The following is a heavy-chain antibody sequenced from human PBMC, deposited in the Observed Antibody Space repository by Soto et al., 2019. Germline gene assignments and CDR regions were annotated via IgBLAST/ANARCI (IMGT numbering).Heavy chain of an antibody. CDR3: ARGGSGYTWFNEF. D-gene: IGHD3-22*01. CDR1: GGLFSSYP. CDR2: IIPVFQTA. V-gene: IGHV1-69*01. J-gene: IGHJ4*02. Sequence: QEQLVHPGAEVKKPGSSVKVSCKASGGLFSSYPISWVRQVPGQGLEWMGGIIPVFQTAYYTQRFQGRVTITADESTNTAYMELSSLRSADTAVYSCARGGSGYTWFNEFWGQGTLVTVSS.